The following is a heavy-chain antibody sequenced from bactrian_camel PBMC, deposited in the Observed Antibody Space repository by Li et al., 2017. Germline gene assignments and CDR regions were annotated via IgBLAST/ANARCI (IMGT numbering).Heavy chain of an antibody. CDR3: AKEDHVLGIPIDY. CDR2: LKWDGTDT. CDR1: GSTYWW. D-gene: IGHD5*01. Sequence: VQLVESGGGSVQAGGSLRLSCSASGSTYWWMGWVRRTPGKGLEWVSTLKWDGTDTYYADSVKGRFTISRDNAKNTVALQLNTLKTEDTAMYYCAKEDHVLGIPIDYWGQGTQVTVS. V-gene: IGHV3-1*01. J-gene: IGHJ4*01.